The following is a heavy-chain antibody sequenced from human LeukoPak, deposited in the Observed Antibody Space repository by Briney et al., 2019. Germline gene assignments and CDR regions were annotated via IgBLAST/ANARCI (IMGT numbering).Heavy chain of an antibody. CDR3: ARGVDTAMAIDY. J-gene: IGHJ4*02. CDR1: GFSFSSYS. V-gene: IGHV3-21*01. Sequence: PGGSLRLSCAASGFSFSSYSMNWVRQAPGKGLEWVSSISSTSSYIRYPDSVMGRFTISRDNAKNSLYLQMNSPRAEDTAVYYCARGVDTAMAIDYWGQGTQVTVSS. D-gene: IGHD5-18*01. CDR2: ISSTSSYI.